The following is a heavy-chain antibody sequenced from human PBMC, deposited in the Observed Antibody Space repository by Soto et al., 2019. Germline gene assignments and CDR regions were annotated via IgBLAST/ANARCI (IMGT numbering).Heavy chain of an antibody. CDR3: ARLNRGSGYYNYGDYMDV. D-gene: IGHD3-3*01. CDR2: IYYSGST. V-gene: IGHV4-59*08. Sequence: SDTLSLTCTVSGASIRSFFWTWIRQPPGRGLEWIGYIYYSGSTNYNPSLKSRVTISVDTSKNQFSLKLSSVTAADTAVYYCARLNRGSGYYNYGDYMDVWGKGTTVTVSS. CDR1: GASIRSFF. J-gene: IGHJ6*03.